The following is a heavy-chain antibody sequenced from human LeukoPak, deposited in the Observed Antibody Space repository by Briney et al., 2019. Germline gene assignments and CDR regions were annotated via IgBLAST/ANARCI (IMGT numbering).Heavy chain of an antibody. CDR2: INYSGSA. D-gene: IGHD5-12*01. CDR3: ARHNNIDASQRADFDY. CDR1: GGAISNYY. J-gene: IGHJ4*02. Sequence: SETLSLTCNVSGGAISNYYWSWIRQPPGKGLEWIGYINYSGSAFYNPSVKSRVTISVDTSKNQFSLKLSSVIAADTAIYYCARHNNIDASQRADFDYWGQGTLVTVSS. V-gene: IGHV4-59*08.